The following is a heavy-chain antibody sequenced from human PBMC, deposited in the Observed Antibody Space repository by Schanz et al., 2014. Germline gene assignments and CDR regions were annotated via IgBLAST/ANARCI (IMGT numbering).Heavy chain of an antibody. CDR2: ISNSGYTI. D-gene: IGHD6-6*01. J-gene: IGHJ6*02. Sequence: QVQLVESGGGLVKPGGSLRLSCAASGFTFSDYYMNWIRQAPGKGLEWVSYISNSGYTIYYADSVKGRFTISRDNAKNSLYLQMTSLRAEDTAVYYCARHPPPYSSSPYYWYYGMDVWGQGTTVTVSS. CDR3: ARHPPPYSSSPYYWYYGMDV. CDR1: GFTFSDYY. V-gene: IGHV3-11*01.